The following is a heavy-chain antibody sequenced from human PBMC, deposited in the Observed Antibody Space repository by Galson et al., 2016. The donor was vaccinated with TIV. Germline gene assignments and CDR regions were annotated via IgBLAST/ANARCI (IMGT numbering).Heavy chain of an antibody. CDR3: ARAVEYYSDSSGFSYYFDY. J-gene: IGHJ4*02. Sequence: SLRLSCAASGFTFSDYYMSWIRQAPGKGLEWVSYITGSRSHVDYADSVQGRFTISRDNAKNSLYLQMNSLRAEDTAVYYCARAVEYYSDSSGFSYYFDYWGQGALVTVSS. CDR1: GFTFSDYY. V-gene: IGHV3-11*06. CDR2: ITGSRSHV. D-gene: IGHD3-22*01.